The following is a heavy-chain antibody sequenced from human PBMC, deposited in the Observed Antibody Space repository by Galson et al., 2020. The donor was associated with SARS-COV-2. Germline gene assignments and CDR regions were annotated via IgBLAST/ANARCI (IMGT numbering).Heavy chain of an antibody. J-gene: IGHJ4*02. CDR3: ARITRDWAFDH. CDR2: IKQDGSEK. V-gene: IGHV3-7*01. Sequence: GGSLRLSCATSALTFSNYWMSWVRQAPGKGLELVSNIKQDGSEKYYVDSVKGRFTISRDNAESSLYLQMDSLRAEDTAIYYCARITRDWAFDHWGQGTLVTVSS. D-gene: IGHD3-9*01. CDR1: ALTFSNYW.